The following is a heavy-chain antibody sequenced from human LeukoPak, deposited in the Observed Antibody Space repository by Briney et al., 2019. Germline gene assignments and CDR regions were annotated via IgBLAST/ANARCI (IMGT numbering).Heavy chain of an antibody. Sequence: GGSLRLSCAVSGFTFRSYWMHWVRQAPGKGLVWVSRVNSDGSITDYADSVKGRLTISRDNAKSTVYLQMNSLRADDTAVYYCARGQVDLMDYWGQGTLVTVSS. CDR2: VNSDGSIT. CDR3: ARGQVDLMDY. V-gene: IGHV3-74*01. J-gene: IGHJ4*02. D-gene: IGHD1-26*01. CDR1: GFTFRSYW.